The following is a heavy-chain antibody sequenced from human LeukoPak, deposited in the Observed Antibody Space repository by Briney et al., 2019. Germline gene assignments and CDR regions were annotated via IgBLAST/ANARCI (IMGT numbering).Heavy chain of an antibody. Sequence: GGSLRLSCAASGFTFSSYAMHWVRQAPGKGLEWVAVISYDGSNKYYADSVKGRFTISRDNSENTLYLQMNSLRAEDTAVYYCARAPWYCSGGSCYKYYYYGMDVWGQGTTVTVSS. CDR2: ISYDGSNK. V-gene: IGHV3-30-3*01. CDR3: ARAPWYCSGGSCYKYYYYGMDV. CDR1: GFTFSSYA. D-gene: IGHD2-15*01. J-gene: IGHJ6*02.